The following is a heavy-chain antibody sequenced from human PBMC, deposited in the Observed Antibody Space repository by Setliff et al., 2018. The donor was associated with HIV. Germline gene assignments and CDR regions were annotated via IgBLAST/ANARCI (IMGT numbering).Heavy chain of an antibody. D-gene: IGHD6-13*01. Sequence: GESLKISCKALDYTFTPYWIGWVRQMPGEGLEWMGIIYPDDSNIRYNPSFQNQVTISADKSITTAYLQINNLKASDTATYYCARRDGRSMNAFQIWGPGTVVTVSS. J-gene: IGHJ3*01. CDR2: IYPDDSNI. CDR1: DYTFTPYW. V-gene: IGHV5-51*01. CDR3: ARRDGRSMNAFQI.